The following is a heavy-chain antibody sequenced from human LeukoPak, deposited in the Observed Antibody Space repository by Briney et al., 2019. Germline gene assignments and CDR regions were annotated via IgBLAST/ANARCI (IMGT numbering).Heavy chain of an antibody. CDR1: GFTFIGYA. J-gene: IGHJ4*02. D-gene: IGHD5-18*01. V-gene: IGHV3-23*01. Sequence: PGGSLRLSCAASGFTFIGYAMSWVRQAPEKGLEWVSAITGSADSTYYADSVKGRFTVSRDNSKNTLYLQMNTLRAEDTAVYYCAKGLYSHGLFDFWGQGTLVTVSS. CDR2: ITGSADST. CDR3: AKGLYSHGLFDF.